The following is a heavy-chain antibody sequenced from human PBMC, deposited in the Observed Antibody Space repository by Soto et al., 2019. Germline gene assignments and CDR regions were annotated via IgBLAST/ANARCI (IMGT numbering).Heavy chain of an antibody. D-gene: IGHD1-26*01. J-gene: IGHJ4*02. Sequence: EVQLVESGGGVLRPGESLRLSCAASGFIFDDYGMSWARQAPGKGLEWVSGVNWNGGSTGYADSVKGRFTIFRDNAKNFLFLQMNSLRVEDTAFYYCVRGASLNFDYWGQGTLVTVSS. CDR1: GFIFDDYG. CDR3: VRGASLNFDY. V-gene: IGHV3-20*04. CDR2: VNWNGGST.